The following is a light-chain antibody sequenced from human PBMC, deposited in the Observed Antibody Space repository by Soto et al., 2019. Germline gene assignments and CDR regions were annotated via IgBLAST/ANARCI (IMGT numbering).Light chain of an antibody. CDR3: QQRSNWPWT. CDR2: DAS. CDR1: QSVSSY. V-gene: IGKV3-11*01. J-gene: IGKJ1*01. Sequence: ETVMTQSPPTLPLSPGERATLSCRASQSVSSYLAWYQQKPGQAPRLLIYDASNRATGIPARFSGSGSGTDFTLTISSLEPEDFAVYYCQQRSNWPWTFGQGTKVDIK.